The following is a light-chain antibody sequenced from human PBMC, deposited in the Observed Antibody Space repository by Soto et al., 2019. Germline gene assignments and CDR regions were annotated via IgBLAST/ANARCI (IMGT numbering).Light chain of an antibody. CDR1: QGVDY. CDR2: NGS. Sequence: EIVLTQSPATLSVSPGEKVTLSCRASQGVDYLAWYQQRAGQAPRLLIYNGSNRAPGVATRFSASGSATDFTLTISSLEPVDSAVYYCQHHSGWPRSITFGQGTRLEI. CDR3: QHHSGWPRSIT. V-gene: IGKV3-11*01. J-gene: IGKJ5*01.